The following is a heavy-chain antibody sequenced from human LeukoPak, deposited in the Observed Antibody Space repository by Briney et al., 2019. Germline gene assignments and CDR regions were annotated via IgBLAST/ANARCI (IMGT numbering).Heavy chain of an antibody. Sequence: SETLSLTCTVSGGSISSGGYYWSWIRQPPGKGLEWIGYIYHSGSTYYNPSLKSRVTISVDRSKNQFSLKLRSVTAADTAVYYCARHDLFSPPHSGSSHAFDIWGQGTMVTVSS. CDR3: ARHDLFSPPHSGSSHAFDI. CDR2: IYHSGST. J-gene: IGHJ3*02. D-gene: IGHD1-26*01. CDR1: GGSISSGGYY. V-gene: IGHV4-30-2*01.